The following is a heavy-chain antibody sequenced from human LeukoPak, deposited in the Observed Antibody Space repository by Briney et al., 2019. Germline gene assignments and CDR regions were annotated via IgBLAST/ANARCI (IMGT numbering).Heavy chain of an antibody. CDR2: IRYDESIR. CDR3: AKDRSGYGPDY. V-gene: IGHV3-30*02. CDR1: GFTFSTYG. J-gene: IGHJ4*02. Sequence: GGSLRLSCAASGFTFSTYGMHWVRQAPGKGLEWVAFIRYDESIRYYADSVKGRFTISRDNSQNTLYLQMNSLRPEGTGVYYCAKDRSGYGPDYWGQGTLVTVSS. D-gene: IGHD5-12*01.